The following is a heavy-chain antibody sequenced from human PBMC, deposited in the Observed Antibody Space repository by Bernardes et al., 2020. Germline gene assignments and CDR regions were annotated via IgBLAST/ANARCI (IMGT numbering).Heavy chain of an antibody. CDR1: GYSINSVYY. D-gene: IGHD2-21*01. Sequence: SETLSLTCAVSGYSINSVYYWGCILQPPGKGLEWIGNIYRSGSTYYNPSLKSRVTISVDTSKNQFSLNLSSVTAADTAVYYCARAAGDRRFDPWGQGTLVTVSS. J-gene: IGHJ5*02. CDR2: IYRSGST. CDR3: ARAAGDRRFDP. V-gene: IGHV4-38-2*01.